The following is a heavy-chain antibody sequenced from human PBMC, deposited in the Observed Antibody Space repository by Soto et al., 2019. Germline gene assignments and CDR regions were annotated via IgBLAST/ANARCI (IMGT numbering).Heavy chain of an antibody. Sequence: GGSLRLCCAVSGFTFSSYGMHWVRQAPGKGLEWVAVIWYDGSNKYYADSVKGRFTISRDNSKNTLYLQMNSLRAEDTAVYYCARDAFGYSSSWYSPDNWFDPWGQGTLVTVSS. J-gene: IGHJ5*02. CDR1: GFTFSSYG. CDR3: ARDAFGYSSSWYSPDNWFDP. D-gene: IGHD6-13*01. CDR2: IWYDGSNK. V-gene: IGHV3-33*01.